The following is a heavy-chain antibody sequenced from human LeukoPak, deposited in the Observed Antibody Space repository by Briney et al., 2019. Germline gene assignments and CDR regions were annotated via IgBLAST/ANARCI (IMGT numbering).Heavy chain of an antibody. J-gene: IGHJ3*02. CDR3: ARGYRLTRQPNDAFDI. CDR2: ISAYNGNT. Sequence: ASVKVSCKASGYTFTSYGISWVRQAPGQGLEWMGWISAYNGNTNYAQKLQGRATMTTDTSTSTAYMELRSLRSDDTAVYYCARGYRLTRQPNDAFDIWGQGTMVTVSS. D-gene: IGHD5-18*01. V-gene: IGHV1-18*01. CDR1: GYTFTSYG.